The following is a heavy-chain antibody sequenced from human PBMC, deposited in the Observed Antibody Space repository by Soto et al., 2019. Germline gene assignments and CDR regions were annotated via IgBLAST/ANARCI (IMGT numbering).Heavy chain of an antibody. Sequence: SETLSLTCTVSGGSVSSGSYYWSWIRQPPGKGLEWIGYFYYSGSTNYNPSLKSRVTISVDTSKNQFSLKLSSVTAADTAVYYCAREPDPPSGYCSGGSCYSGDAFDIWGQGTMVTVSS. CDR3: AREPDPPSGYCSGGSCYSGDAFDI. CDR1: GGSVSSGSYY. J-gene: IGHJ3*02. D-gene: IGHD2-15*01. V-gene: IGHV4-61*01. CDR2: FYYSGST.